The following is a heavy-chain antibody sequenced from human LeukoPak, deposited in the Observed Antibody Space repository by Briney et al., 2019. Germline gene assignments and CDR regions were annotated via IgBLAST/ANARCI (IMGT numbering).Heavy chain of an antibody. D-gene: IGHD3-3*01. Sequence: SETLSLTCTVSGGSISSSSYYWGWIRQPPGKGLEWIGSIYYSGSTYYNPSLKSRVTISVDTSKNQFSLKLSSVTAADTAVYYYASLVYDFWSGYLGHYFDYWGQGTLVTVSS. V-gene: IGHV4-39*01. CDR2: IYYSGST. J-gene: IGHJ4*02. CDR3: ASLVYDFWSGYLGHYFDY. CDR1: GGSISSSSYY.